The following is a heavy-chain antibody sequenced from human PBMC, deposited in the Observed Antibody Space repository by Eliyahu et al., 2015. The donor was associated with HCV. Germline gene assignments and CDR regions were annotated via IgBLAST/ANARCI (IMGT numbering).Heavy chain of an antibody. D-gene: IGHD6-19*01. CDR3: ARDQTEQXLVLEYNWFDP. J-gene: IGHJ5*02. CDR1: S. Sequence: SMNWVRQAPGKGLEWVSSISSSSSYIYYADSVKGRFTISRDNAKNSLYLQMNSLRAEDTAVYYCARDQTEQXLVLEYNWFDPWGQGTLVTVSS. V-gene: IGHV3-21*01. CDR2: ISSSSSYI.